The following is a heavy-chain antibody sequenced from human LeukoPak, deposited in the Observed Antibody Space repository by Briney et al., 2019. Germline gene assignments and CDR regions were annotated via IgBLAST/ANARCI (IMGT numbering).Heavy chain of an antibody. J-gene: IGHJ3*02. Sequence: ASVKVSCKVSGYSLTELSMHWVRQAPGKGLEWMGGFDPEDGETIYAQKLQGRVTMTEDTSTDTAYMELSSLRSEDTAVYYCATAGSHDSSGYYLGAFDIWGQGTMVAVSS. CDR2: FDPEDGET. CDR3: ATAGSHDSSGYYLGAFDI. D-gene: IGHD3-22*01. CDR1: GYSLTELS. V-gene: IGHV1-24*01.